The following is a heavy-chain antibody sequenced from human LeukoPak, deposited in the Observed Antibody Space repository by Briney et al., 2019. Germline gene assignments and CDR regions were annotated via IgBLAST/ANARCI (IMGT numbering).Heavy chain of an antibody. CDR1: GGTFSSYA. V-gene: IGHV1-69*13. CDR2: IIPIFGTA. J-gene: IGHJ5*02. D-gene: IGHD3-10*01. Sequence: EASVTVFCRASGGTFSSYAISWVRQAPGQGLEWMGGIIPIFGTANYAQKFQGRVTITADESTSTAYMELSSLRSEDTAVYYCARGRNYYGSGSYRTWGQGTLVTVSS. CDR3: ARGRNYYGSGSYRT.